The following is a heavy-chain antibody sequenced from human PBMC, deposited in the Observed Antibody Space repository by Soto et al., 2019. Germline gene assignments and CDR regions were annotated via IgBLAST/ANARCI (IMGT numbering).Heavy chain of an antibody. CDR3: ARADSSSFSWFGP. CDR2: IDPSDSYT. CDR1: GYSFTSYW. D-gene: IGHD6-6*01. J-gene: IGHJ5*02. Sequence: GESLKISCETSGYSFTSYWISWVRQMPGKGLEWMGRIDPSDSYTNYSPSFQGHVTISADKSISTAYLQWSSLKASDTAMYYCARADSSSFSWFGPWGQGTLVTVSS. V-gene: IGHV5-10-1*01.